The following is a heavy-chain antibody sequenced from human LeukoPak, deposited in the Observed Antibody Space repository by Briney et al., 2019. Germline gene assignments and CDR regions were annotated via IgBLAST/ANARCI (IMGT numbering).Heavy chain of an antibody. CDR3: ARGQKRITMIVVALHPRGAFDI. CDR1: GGSFSGYY. J-gene: IGHJ3*02. CDR2: INHSGST. Sequence: SETLSLTCAVYGGSFSGYYWSWIRQPPGKGLEWIGEINHSGSTNYNPSLKSRVTISVDTSKNQFSLKLSSVTAADTAVYYCARGQKRITMIVVALHPRGAFDIWGQGTMVTVSS. D-gene: IGHD3-22*01. V-gene: IGHV4-34*01.